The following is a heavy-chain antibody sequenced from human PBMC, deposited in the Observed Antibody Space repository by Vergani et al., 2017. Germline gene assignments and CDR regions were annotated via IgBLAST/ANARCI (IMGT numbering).Heavy chain of an antibody. CDR3: ARHCSTTSCYRSNAFDI. V-gene: IGHV4-39*01. CDR1: GGSISSSSYS. Sequence: QLQLQESGPGLVKPSETLSLTRTVSGGSISSSSYSWGWIRQPPGKGLGWIGSIYYSGSTYYNPSPKSRVTISVDTSKNQFSLKLSSVTAADTAVYYCARHCSTTSCYRSNAFDIWGQGTVVTVSS. D-gene: IGHD2-2*01. CDR2: IYYSGST. J-gene: IGHJ3*02.